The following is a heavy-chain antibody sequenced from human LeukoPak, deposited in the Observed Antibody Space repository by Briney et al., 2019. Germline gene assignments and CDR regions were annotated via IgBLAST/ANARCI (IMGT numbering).Heavy chain of an antibody. CDR2: ISYDGSNK. D-gene: IGHD2-8*01. V-gene: IGHV3-30*04. CDR3: ARDQHGPLDY. Sequence: GGSLRLSCAAPGFTFSSYAMHWVRQAPGKGLEWVAVISYDGSNKYYADSVKGRFTISRDNSKNTLYLQMNSLRAEDTAVYYCARDQHGPLDYWGQGTLVTVSS. J-gene: IGHJ4*02. CDR1: GFTFSSYA.